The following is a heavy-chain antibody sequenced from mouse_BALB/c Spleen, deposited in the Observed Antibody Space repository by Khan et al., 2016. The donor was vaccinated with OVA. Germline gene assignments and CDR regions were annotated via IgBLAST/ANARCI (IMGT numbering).Heavy chain of an antibody. CDR3: ARGNWAWFAY. CDR2: ISSDSITL. CDR1: GFSFSSSG. V-gene: IGHV5-17*02. Sequence: EVKLVESGGGLVQPGGSRKLSCAASGFSFSSSGMHWVRQAPEKGLEWVAYISSDSITLYYADTVRGRFTISRDNPRNTLFLQMTSLRSEDTAIYYGARGNWAWFAYWGQGTLVTVSA. D-gene: IGHD4-1*01. J-gene: IGHJ3*01.